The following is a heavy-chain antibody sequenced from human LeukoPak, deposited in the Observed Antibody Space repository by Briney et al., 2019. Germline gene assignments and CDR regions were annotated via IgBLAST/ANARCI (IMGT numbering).Heavy chain of an antibody. CDR1: GFTFSNYG. V-gene: IGHV3-30*02. Sequence: GGSLRLSCAASGFTFSNYGMHWVRQAPGKGLEWVTFIRYDGSIKYYADSVKGRFTISRDNAKNSLYLQMNSLRAEDTAVYYCARAHSGYCSSTSCYPDYWGQGTLVTVSS. CDR3: ARAHSGYCSSTSCYPDY. CDR2: IRYDGSIK. J-gene: IGHJ4*02. D-gene: IGHD2-2*01.